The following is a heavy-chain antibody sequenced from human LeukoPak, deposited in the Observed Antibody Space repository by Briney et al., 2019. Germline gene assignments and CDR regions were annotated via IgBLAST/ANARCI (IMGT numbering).Heavy chain of an antibody. V-gene: IGHV3-48*04. CDR2: ISSSGSAI. Sequence: GGSLRLSCAASGFTFSSYTMNWVRQAPVRQAPGKGLEWVSKISSSGSAIYYADSVKGRFTISRDNAKSTLYLQMNSLRAEDTAVYYCARGGSLGYWGQGTLVTVSS. CDR1: GFTFSSYT. J-gene: IGHJ4*02. D-gene: IGHD6-19*01. CDR3: ARGGSLGY.